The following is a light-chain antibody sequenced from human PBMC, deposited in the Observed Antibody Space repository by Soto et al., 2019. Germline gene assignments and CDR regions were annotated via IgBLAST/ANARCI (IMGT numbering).Light chain of an antibody. V-gene: IGLV2-23*02. J-gene: IGLJ1*01. Sequence: QSALTQPDSVSGSPGQSITISCTRTSSDVGSYNFVSWYQQHPGKAPKVVIYEVNKRPSGVSNRFSGSKSGNTASLTISGLQADDEVDYYCCSDAGSSTYVFGTGTKLTVL. CDR3: CSDAGSSTYV. CDR1: SSDVGSYNF. CDR2: EVN.